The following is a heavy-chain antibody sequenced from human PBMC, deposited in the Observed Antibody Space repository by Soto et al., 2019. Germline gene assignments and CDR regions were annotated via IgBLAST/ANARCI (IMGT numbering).Heavy chain of an antibody. J-gene: IGHJ4*02. CDR1: GGSISSYY. CDR2: IYYSGST. D-gene: IGHD5-12*01. V-gene: IGHV4-59*01. Sequence: SETLSLTCTVSGGSISSYYWSWIRQPPGKGLEWIGYIYYSGSTNYNPSLKSRVTISVDTSKNQFSLKLSSVTAADTAVYYCARDHGRDGYNLYYWGQGTLVTVSS. CDR3: ARDHGRDGYNLYY.